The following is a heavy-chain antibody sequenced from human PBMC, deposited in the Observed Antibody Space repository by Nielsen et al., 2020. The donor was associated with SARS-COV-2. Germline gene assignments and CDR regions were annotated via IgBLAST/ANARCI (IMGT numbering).Heavy chain of an antibody. CDR3: ARDPGIAAAGHFDP. CDR2: IGTAGDT. D-gene: IGHD6-13*01. J-gene: IGHJ5*02. V-gene: IGHV3-13*01. CDR1: GFTFSSYD. Sequence: GGSLRLSCAASGFTFSSYDMHWVRQATGKGLEWVSAIGTAGDTYYPGSVKGRFTISRDNAKNSLYLQMNSLRAEDTAVYYCARDPGIAAAGHFDPWGQGTLVTVSS.